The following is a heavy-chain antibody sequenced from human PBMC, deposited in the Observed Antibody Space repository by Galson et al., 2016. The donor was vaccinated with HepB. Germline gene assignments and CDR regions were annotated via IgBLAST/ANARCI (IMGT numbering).Heavy chain of an antibody. CDR2: ISFDGSNK. D-gene: IGHD3-3*01. CDR1: GFTFSYYA. V-gene: IGHV3-30*18. Sequence: SLRLSCAASGFTFSYYAMHWVRQAPGKGLEWVAAISFDGSNKYYADSVKGRFTISRDNSKNTLSLHMNSLRAEDTAVYYCAKDPLNGAHYDFWSDRIAYFDCWGQGTLVTVSS. CDR3: AKDPLNGAHYDFWSDRIAYFDC. J-gene: IGHJ4*02.